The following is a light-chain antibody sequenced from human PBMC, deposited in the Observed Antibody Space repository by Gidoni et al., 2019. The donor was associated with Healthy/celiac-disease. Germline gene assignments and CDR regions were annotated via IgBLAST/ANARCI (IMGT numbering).Light chain of an antibody. CDR2: AAS. V-gene: IGKV1-9*01. J-gene: IGKJ4*01. Sequence: DIQLTQSPSFLSAYVGDRVTITCRASQGISSYLAWYQQKPGKAPKLLIYAASTLQSGVPSRFSGSGSGTEFTLTISSLQPEDFATYYCQQLGTTFGGGTKVEIK. CDR3: QQLGTT. CDR1: QGISSY.